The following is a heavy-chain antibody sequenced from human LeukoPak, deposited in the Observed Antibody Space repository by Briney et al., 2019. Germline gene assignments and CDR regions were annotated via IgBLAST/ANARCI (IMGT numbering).Heavy chain of an antibody. Sequence: PGGSLRLSCSASGFNFSTSGIHWVRQGPGKGLEWVAVISYDGREKYYRDSVMGRFTISRDNSKKTLYLQMNRLRREDTAVYYCAKDGGWGSGWQVWGQGTLVTVSS. CDR1: GFNFSTSG. J-gene: IGHJ4*02. D-gene: IGHD6-19*01. CDR3: AKDGGWGSGWQV. CDR2: ISYDGREK. V-gene: IGHV3-30*18.